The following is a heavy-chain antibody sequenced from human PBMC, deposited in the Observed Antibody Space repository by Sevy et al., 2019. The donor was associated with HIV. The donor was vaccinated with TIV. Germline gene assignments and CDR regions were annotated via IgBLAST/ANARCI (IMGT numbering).Heavy chain of an antibody. CDR1: GFTFSSYG. Sequence: GGSLRLSCAASGFTFSSYGMHWVRQAPGKGLEWVAVIWFDGSNTFYADSVKGRFTISGDIAENTLHLQMNSLRAEETAGYYCARDLESYNYGAYGPSFMPDYWGQGTVVTVSS. V-gene: IGHV3-33*01. J-gene: IGHJ4*02. D-gene: IGHD3-10*01. CDR3: ARDLESYNYGAYGPSFMPDY. CDR2: IWFDGSNT.